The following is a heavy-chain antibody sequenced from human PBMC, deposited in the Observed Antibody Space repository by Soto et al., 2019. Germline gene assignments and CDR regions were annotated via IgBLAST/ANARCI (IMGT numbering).Heavy chain of an antibody. CDR3: ATRSTDYYFY. Sequence: GGSLRLSCAVSGLTFSSFEMDWVRQAAGRGPEWISYISRGATTTYYADSVRGRFTISRDDAENSVFLQMDSLRVEDTAIYFCATRSTDYYFYWGQGTLVTVSS. J-gene: IGHJ4*02. CDR1: GLTFSSFE. CDR2: ISRGATTT. D-gene: IGHD3-9*01. V-gene: IGHV3-48*03.